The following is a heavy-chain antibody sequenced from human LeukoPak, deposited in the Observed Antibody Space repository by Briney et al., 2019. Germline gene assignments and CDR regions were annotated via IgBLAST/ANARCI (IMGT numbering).Heavy chain of an antibody. J-gene: IGHJ6*02. CDR3: ARGKESSYDPSGPGVSRQSFYDSHYGMDV. D-gene: IGHD3-3*01. V-gene: IGHV3-48*03. CDR2: TSGSGGTT. Sequence: GGSLRLSCVASGFSFFTYEMNWVRQAPGKGLEWVAHTSGSGGTTDYADSVRGRFTISRDNARSTIYLQMHSLRAEDTALYYCARGKESSYDPSGPGVSRQSFYDSHYGMDVWGQGTTVTVSS. CDR1: GFSFFTYE.